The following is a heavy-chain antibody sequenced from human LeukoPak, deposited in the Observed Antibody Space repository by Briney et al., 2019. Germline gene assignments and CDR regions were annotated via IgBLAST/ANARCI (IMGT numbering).Heavy chain of an antibody. CDR2: INTDGSVT. Sequence: PGGSLRLSCAASGLTFSSYWLLWVRQAPGKGLVWVLRINTDGSVTNYADSVKGRFTISRDNAKNTLYLQMSSLRAEDTAVYYCARLSFIDYVWSRSWFDPWGQGTLVTVSS. CDR1: GLTFSSYW. J-gene: IGHJ5*02. V-gene: IGHV3-74*01. D-gene: IGHD3-16*01. CDR3: ARLSFIDYVWSRSWFDP.